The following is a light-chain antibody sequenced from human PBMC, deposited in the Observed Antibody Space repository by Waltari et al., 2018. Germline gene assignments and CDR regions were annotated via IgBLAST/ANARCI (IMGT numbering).Light chain of an antibody. CDR2: DTS. CDR1: TGDVTSGHY. J-gene: IGLJ3*02. Sequence: QAVVTQEPSLTVSPGGTVTLTCGSSTGDVTSGHYPYWLQQKPGQAPRTLIYDTSNKHSWTPARFSGSLLGGKAALTLSGAQPEDEAEYHCLLSYIDGWVFGGGTKLTVL. V-gene: IGLV7-46*01. CDR3: LLSYIDGWV.